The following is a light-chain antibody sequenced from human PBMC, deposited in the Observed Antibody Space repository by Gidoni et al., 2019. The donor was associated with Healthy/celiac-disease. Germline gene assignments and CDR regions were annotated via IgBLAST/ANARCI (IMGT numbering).Light chain of an antibody. CDR3: QQYNNWPPT. Sequence: IVMTQSPATLSVSPGERATLYCRASQSVSSNLSWYQQKPGQAPRLLIYGASTRATGIPDRFSGSGSGTEFTLTISSLQSEDFAVYYCQQYNNWPPTFGGGTKVEIK. V-gene: IGKV3-15*01. CDR2: GAS. CDR1: QSVSSN. J-gene: IGKJ4*01.